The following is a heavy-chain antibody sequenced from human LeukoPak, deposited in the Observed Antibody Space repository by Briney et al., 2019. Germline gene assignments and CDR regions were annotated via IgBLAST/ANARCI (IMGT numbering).Heavy chain of an antibody. D-gene: IGHD3-3*01. J-gene: IGHJ4*02. V-gene: IGHV3-9*01. CDR1: GSTFDDYA. CDR3: AKVGSITIFGVVDDYFDY. Sequence: GRSLRLSCAASGSTFDDYAMHWVRQAPGKGLEWVSGISWNSGSIGYAASVKGRFTISRDNAKNSLYLQMNSLRAEDTALYCCAKVGSITIFGVVDDYFDYWGQGTLVTVSS. CDR2: ISWNSGSI.